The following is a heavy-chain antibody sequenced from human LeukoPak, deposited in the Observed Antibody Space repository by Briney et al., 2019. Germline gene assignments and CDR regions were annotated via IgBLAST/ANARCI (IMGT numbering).Heavy chain of an antibody. CDR2: IYDSGSA. Sequence: SETLYLTCTVSGVSINSHYWSWIRQPPGKGLEWIGFIYDSGSANYKSSLKSRVTMTVDTSKNQFSLKLNSVSAADTAVYYCARVLQNYYHMDVWGKGTTVTVSS. D-gene: IGHD3-3*01. CDR3: ARVLQNYYHMDV. J-gene: IGHJ6*03. V-gene: IGHV4-59*11. CDR1: GVSINSHY.